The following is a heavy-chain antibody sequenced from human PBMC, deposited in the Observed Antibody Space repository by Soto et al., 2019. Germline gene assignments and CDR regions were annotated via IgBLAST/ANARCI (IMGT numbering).Heavy chain of an antibody. CDR3: AKGPKLLWIDY. J-gene: IGHJ4*02. CDR2: ISYDGSNK. CDR1: GFTFSSYG. V-gene: IGHV3-30*18. Sequence: GGSLRLSCAASGFTFSSYGMHWVRQAPGKGLEWVAVISYDGSNKYYADSVKGRFTISRDNSKNTLYLQMNSLRAEDTAVYYCAKGPKLLWIDYWGQGTLVTVSS. D-gene: IGHD2-2*01.